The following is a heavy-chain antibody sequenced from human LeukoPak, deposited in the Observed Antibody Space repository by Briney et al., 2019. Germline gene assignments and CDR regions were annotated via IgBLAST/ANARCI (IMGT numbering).Heavy chain of an antibody. CDR1: GYTLTSYG. Sequence: GASVTVSCKASGYTLTSYGISWVRQAPGQGLDWMGWISAYNGNTNYAQKLQGRVTMTTDTSTSTAYMELRSLRSDDTAVYYCARSARYSNLIGYDYWGQGTLVTVSS. J-gene: IGHJ4*02. V-gene: IGHV1-18*01. CDR2: ISAYNGNT. CDR3: ARSARYSNLIGYDY. D-gene: IGHD4-11*01.